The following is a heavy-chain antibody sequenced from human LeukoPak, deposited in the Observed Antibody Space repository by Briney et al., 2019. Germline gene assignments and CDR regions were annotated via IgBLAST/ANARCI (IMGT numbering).Heavy chain of an antibody. CDR3: ARAAWSTSPPDY. CDR1: GYTFTSYG. CDR2: ISTYNGNT. J-gene: IGHJ4*02. D-gene: IGHD1-26*01. V-gene: IGHV1-18*01. Sequence: GASVKVSCKASGYTFTSYGIIWVRQAPGQGLEWMGWISTYNGNTHYAQKLQGRVTMTTDTSTSTAYMELRSLRSDDTAVYYCARAAWSTSPPDYWGQGTLVTVSS.